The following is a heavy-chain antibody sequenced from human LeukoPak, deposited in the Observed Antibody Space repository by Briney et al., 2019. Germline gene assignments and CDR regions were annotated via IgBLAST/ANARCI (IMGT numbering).Heavy chain of an antibody. D-gene: IGHD6-13*01. V-gene: IGHV1-18*01. Sequence: ASVKASCKASGYTFTSYGISWVRQAPGQGLEWIGWISAYNGNTNYAQKLQGRVTMTTDTSTSTAYMELRSLRSDDTAVYYCARDLRYSSSWYRFDPWGQGTLVTVSS. CDR3: ARDLRYSSSWYRFDP. J-gene: IGHJ5*02. CDR2: ISAYNGNT. CDR1: GYTFTSYG.